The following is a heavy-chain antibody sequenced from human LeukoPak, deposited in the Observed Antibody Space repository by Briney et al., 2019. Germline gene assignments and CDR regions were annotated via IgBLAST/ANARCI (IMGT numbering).Heavy chain of an antibody. CDR1: GFTFSNYA. CDR2: IDSRSSTI. V-gene: IGHV3-48*04. CDR3: AREEYQVLLD. J-gene: IGHJ4*02. D-gene: IGHD2-15*01. Sequence: GGSLRLSCAASGFTFSNYAMSWVRQAPGKGLEWVAYIDSRSSTIYYADSMKGRFTISRDNAKNSLYLQMNSLRVGDTAIYYCAREEYQVLLDWGQGILVTVAS.